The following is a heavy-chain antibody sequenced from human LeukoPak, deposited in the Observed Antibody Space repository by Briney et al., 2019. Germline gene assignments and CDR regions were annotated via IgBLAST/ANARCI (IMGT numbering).Heavy chain of an antibody. CDR1: GYTFTGYS. D-gene: IGHD2-15*01. Sequence: ASVKVSCKASGYTFTGYSMHWVRQAPGQGLEWMGWINPSSGGTNYAQKFQGRVTMTRDTSINTAYMELRRLRSDVTAVYYCARGGVVVLGVMDIWGQGTVVTVSS. J-gene: IGHJ3*02. CDR2: INPSSGGT. V-gene: IGHV1-2*02. CDR3: ARGGVVVLGVMDI.